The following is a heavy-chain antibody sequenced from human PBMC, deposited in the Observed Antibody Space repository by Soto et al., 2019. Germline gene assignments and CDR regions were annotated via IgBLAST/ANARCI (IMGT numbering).Heavy chain of an antibody. CDR2: ISGSGGST. CDR3: AKDRQNYYGSGSYPDY. V-gene: IGHV3-23*01. CDR1: GFTFSSYA. Sequence: GGSLRLSCAASGFTFSSYAMSWVRQAPGKGLEWVSAISGSGGSTYYADSVKGRFTISRDNSKNTLYLQMNSLRAEDTAVYYCAKDRQNYYGSGSYPDYWGQGTLVTVSS. D-gene: IGHD3-10*01. J-gene: IGHJ4*02.